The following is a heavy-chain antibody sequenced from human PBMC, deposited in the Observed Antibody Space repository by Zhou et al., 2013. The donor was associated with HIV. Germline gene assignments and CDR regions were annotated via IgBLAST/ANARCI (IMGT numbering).Heavy chain of an antibody. V-gene: IGHV1-18*01. CDR2: ISSYRGHT. CDR3: ARALSATWIGGGFFYMDV. J-gene: IGHJ6*03. Sequence: QVRLLQSGAEVKKPGASVQVSCKASGYTLTGFGVSWVRQAPGQGLEWMGWISSYRGHTNYAQKLQGRVSVTTDTSTNTAYMELRSLRSDDTAVYYCARALSATWIGGGFFYMDVWGKGTTVTVS. D-gene: IGHD6-25*01. CDR1: GYTLTGFG.